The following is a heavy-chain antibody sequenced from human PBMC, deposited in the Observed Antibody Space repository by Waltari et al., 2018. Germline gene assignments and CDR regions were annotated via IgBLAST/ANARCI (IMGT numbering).Heavy chain of an antibody. V-gene: IGHV4-4*07. CDR3: AREITVAPYFFAS. Sequence: QVQLQESGPGLVKPSETLSLTCTVSGGSLSNYDWNWIRPAAGKGLEWIGRIDTLGRTYYTPSLKSRATMSVDTSKSQFSPRLISVTAADTAVYYWAREITVAPYFFASWGQGPLVTVSS. D-gene: IGHD3-16*01. CDR1: GGSLSNYD. J-gene: IGHJ4*02. CDR2: IDTLGRT.